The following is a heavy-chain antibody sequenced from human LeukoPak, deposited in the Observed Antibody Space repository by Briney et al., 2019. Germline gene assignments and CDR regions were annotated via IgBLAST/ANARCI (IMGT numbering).Heavy chain of an antibody. J-gene: IGHJ4*02. Sequence: GSLRLSCPASGFTFNTYNMNWLRQAPGKGLEWIGEINHSGSTNYNPSLKSRVTISVDTSKNQFSLKLSSVTAADTAVYYCARRGYTYGYSRYWGQGTLVTVSS. CDR2: INHSGST. V-gene: IGHV4-34*01. CDR1: GFTFNTYN. D-gene: IGHD5-18*01. CDR3: ARRGYTYGYSRY.